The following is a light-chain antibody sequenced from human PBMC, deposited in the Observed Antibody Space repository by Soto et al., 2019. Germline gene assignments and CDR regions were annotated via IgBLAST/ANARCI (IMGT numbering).Light chain of an antibody. CDR2: GVS. CDR1: QRLSASD. Sequence: EIVLPQSPGTLSLSPGQRATLSCRASQRLSASDIAWYQQKPGQAPKFLIYGVSSRATGIPDRFSGSGSGTDFTLTISRLEPEDFAVYHCQQYGSSPLITFGQGTRLEIK. CDR3: QQYGSSPLIT. J-gene: IGKJ5*01. V-gene: IGKV3-20*01.